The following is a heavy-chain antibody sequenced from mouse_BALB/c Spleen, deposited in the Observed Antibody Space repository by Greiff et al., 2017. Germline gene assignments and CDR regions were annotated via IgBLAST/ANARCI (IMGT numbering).Heavy chain of an antibody. D-gene: IGHD2-1*01. J-gene: IGHJ4*01. V-gene: IGHV5-12-2*01. CDR3: ARDGKGDAMDY. CDR1: GFTFSSYT. Sequence: EVKLVESGGGLVQPGGSLKLSCAASGFTFSSYTMSWVRQTPEKRLEWVAYISNGGGSTYYPDSVKGRFTISRDNAKNTLYLQMSSLKSEDTAMYYCARDGKGDAMDYWGQGTSVTVSS. CDR2: ISNGGGST.